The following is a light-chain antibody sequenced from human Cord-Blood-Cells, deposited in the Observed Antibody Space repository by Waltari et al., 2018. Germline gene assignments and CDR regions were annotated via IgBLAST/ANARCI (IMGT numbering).Light chain of an antibody. CDR2: EGS. Sequence: QSALTQPASVSGSPGQSITISCTGTSSDGGSYNLVSWYQQHPGKAPKLMIYEGSKRPSGVSNRFSGSKSGNTASLTISGLQAEDEADYYCCSYAGSIGGGTKLTVL. CDR3: CSYAGS. V-gene: IGLV2-23*01. CDR1: SSDGGSYNL. J-gene: IGLJ2*01.